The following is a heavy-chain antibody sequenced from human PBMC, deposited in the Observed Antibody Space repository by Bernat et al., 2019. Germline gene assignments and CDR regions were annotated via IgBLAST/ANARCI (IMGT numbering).Heavy chain of an antibody. Sequence: QVQLVQSGAELKKPGPSVKVSCKAYAYTFTGYYLHWVRQAPGQGLEWMGWINPNSGATDYARKFQGWVTMTRDTSISTAYMELSRVKSDDTAVYYCARALAVKGLDVWGQGTTVIVSS. D-gene: IGHD6-19*01. J-gene: IGHJ6*02. CDR3: ARALAVKGLDV. V-gene: IGHV1-2*04. CDR1: AYTFTGYY. CDR2: INPNSGAT.